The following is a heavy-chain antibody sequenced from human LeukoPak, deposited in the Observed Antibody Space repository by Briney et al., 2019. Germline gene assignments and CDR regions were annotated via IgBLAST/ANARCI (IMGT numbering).Heavy chain of an antibody. CDR1: GFTFSSYS. Sequence: GGSLRLSCAASGFTFSSYSMNWVRQAPGKGLEWVSYISSSSSYTNYADSVKGRFTISRDNAKNSLYLQMNSLRAEDTAVYYCAREQEWRDGYNDWGQGTLVTVSS. J-gene: IGHJ4*02. CDR3: AREQEWRDGYND. V-gene: IGHV3-21*04. CDR2: ISSSSSYT. D-gene: IGHD5-24*01.